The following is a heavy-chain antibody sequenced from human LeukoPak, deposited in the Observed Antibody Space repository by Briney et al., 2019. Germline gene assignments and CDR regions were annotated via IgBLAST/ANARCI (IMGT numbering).Heavy chain of an antibody. D-gene: IGHD3-10*01. CDR1: GFTFSSYA. CDR3: AKGRITMVRGVIPFDY. V-gene: IGHV3-23*01. J-gene: IGHJ4*02. Sequence: GGSLRLSCAASGFTFSSYAMSWVRQAPGKGLEWVSATSGSGGSTYYADSAKGRFTISRDNSKNTLYLQMNSLRAEDMAVYYCAKGRITMVRGVIPFDYWGQGTLVTVSS. CDR2: TSGSGGST.